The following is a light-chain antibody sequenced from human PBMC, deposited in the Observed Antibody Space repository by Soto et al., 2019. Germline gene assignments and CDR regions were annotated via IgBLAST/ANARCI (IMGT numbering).Light chain of an antibody. V-gene: IGLV2-11*01. J-gene: IGLJ1*01. CDR2: DVS. CDR1: SSDVGGYNF. Sequence: QSALTQPRSVSGSPGQSVTFSCTGTSSDVGGYNFVSWYQQHPGKAPKLMIYDVSKRPSGVPDRFSGSKSGNTASLTISGLQAEDEADYYCCSYAGSNTYVFGTGTKLTVL. CDR3: CSYAGSNTYV.